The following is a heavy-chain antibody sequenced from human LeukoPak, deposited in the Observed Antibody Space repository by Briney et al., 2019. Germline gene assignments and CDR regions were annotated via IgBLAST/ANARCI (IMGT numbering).Heavy chain of an antibody. CDR3: ARGRWLPNAFDI. D-gene: IGHD5-24*01. CDR2: IYYSGRT. Sequence: PSETLSLTCTVSGDSINSYYWNWIRQPPGKGLGWIGYIYYSGRTDYNPSLKSRVTISVDTSKHQFSMKLKSVTAADTAVYFCARGRWLPNAFDIWGQGTMVTVSS. J-gene: IGHJ3*02. CDR1: GDSINSYY. V-gene: IGHV4-59*01.